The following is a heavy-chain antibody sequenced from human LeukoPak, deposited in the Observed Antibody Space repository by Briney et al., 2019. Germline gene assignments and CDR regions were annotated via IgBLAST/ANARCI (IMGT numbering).Heavy chain of an antibody. V-gene: IGHV3-7*01. CDR1: GFSISNYW. Sequence: PGGSLRLSCEASGFSISNYWMTWVRQAPGKGLEWGANIKKDGREKYYVDSVRGRFTISRDNAKNSLYLQMNSLRAEDTAVYYCAREDTGMASYWGQGSLVTVSS. J-gene: IGHJ4*02. D-gene: IGHD5-18*01. CDR2: IKKDGREK. CDR3: AREDTGMASY.